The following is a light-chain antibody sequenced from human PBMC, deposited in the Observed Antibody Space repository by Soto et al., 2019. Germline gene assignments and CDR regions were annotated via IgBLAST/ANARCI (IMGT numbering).Light chain of an antibody. Sequence: EIVLTQSPVTLSLSPGERATLSCRASRSVNNFVAWYQEKPGQAPSLLIYDASNRASDIPDRFSGSGSGTDFTFTISSLEPEDFAVYYCHQRAGWPPTFGGGTRVEIK. CDR3: HQRAGWPPT. CDR2: DAS. CDR1: RSVNNF. J-gene: IGKJ4*01. V-gene: IGKV3-11*01.